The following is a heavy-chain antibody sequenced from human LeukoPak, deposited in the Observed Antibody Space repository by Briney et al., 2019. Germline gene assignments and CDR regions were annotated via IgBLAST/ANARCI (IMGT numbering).Heavy chain of an antibody. Sequence: PGGSLRLSCVASGFTFSKYSMAWVRQAPGKGLEWVSYITTSSSYIYYADSMQGRFTISRDNAKNSLYLQINNLRAEDTAVYFCARRDYYFYSMDVWGKGTTVTVS. CDR3: ARRDYYFYSMDV. V-gene: IGHV3-21*01. J-gene: IGHJ6*03. CDR2: ITTSSSYI. CDR1: GFTFSKYS.